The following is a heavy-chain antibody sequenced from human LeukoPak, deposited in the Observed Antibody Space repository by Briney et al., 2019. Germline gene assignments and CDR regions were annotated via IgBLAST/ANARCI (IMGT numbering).Heavy chain of an antibody. CDR2: ISGSGGST. D-gene: IGHD4-4*01. J-gene: IGHJ6*02. CDR1: GFTFSSYA. CDR3: AKDKGDATVTHYYYYGMDV. V-gene: IGHV3-23*01. Sequence: GGSLRLSCAASGFTFSSYAMSWVRQAPGKGLEWVSAISGSGGSTYYADSVKGRFTISRDNSKNTLYLQMNSLRAEDTAVYYCAKDKGDATVTHYYYYGMDVWGQGTTVTVSS.